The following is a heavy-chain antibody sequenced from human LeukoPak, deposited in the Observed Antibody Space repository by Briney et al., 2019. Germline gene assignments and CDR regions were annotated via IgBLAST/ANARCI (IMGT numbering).Heavy chain of an antibody. Sequence: GGSLRLSCAASGFRFSSYWMSWVRQAPGKGLEWVANIEGDGSERNYMDSVKGRFTISRDNAKNSLHLQTNSLRAEDTAVYYCAAGVGWLIDYWGQGTLVTVSS. J-gene: IGHJ4*02. V-gene: IGHV3-7*03. CDR1: GFRFSSYW. CDR2: IEGDGSER. CDR3: AAGVGWLIDY. D-gene: IGHD6-19*01.